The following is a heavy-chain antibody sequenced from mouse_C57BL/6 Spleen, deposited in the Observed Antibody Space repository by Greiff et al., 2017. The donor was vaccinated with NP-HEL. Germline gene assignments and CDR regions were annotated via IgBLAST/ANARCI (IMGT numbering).Heavy chain of an antibody. CDR2: IYPGDGDT. CDR1: GYAFSSSW. Sequence: VMLVESGPELVKPGASVKISCKASGYAFSSSWMNWVKQRPGKGLEWIGRIYPGDGDTNYSGKFKGKATLTADKSSSTAYMQLSSLTSEDSAVYFCARGGYYYASSRDYFDYWGQGTTLTVSS. V-gene: IGHV1-82*01. CDR3: ARGGYYYASSRDYFDY. D-gene: IGHD1-1*01. J-gene: IGHJ2*01.